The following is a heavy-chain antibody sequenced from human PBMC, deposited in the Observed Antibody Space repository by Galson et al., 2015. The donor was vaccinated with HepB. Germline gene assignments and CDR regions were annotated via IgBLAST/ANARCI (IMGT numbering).Heavy chain of an antibody. CDR3: ARAQQHYYDSWSGYYFDY. J-gene: IGHJ4*02. Sequence: SLRLSCAASGFTFSSYWMSWVRQAPGKGLEWVANIKQDGSEKYYVDSVKGRFSISRDNAKNSLYLQMNSLRAEDTAVYYCARAQQHYYDSWSGYYFDYWGQGTLVTVSS. CDR2: IKQDGSEK. V-gene: IGHV3-7*01. CDR1: GFTFSSYW. D-gene: IGHD3-3*01.